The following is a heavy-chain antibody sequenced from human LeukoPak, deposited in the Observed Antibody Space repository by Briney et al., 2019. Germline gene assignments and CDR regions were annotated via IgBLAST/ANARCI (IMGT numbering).Heavy chain of an antibody. J-gene: IGHJ4*02. V-gene: IGHV3-33*01. CDR2: IWYDGSNK. Sequence: PGRSLRLSCAASGFTFSSYGMHWVRQAPGKGLEWVAVIWYDGSNKYYADSVKGRFTISRENAKNSLYLQMNSLRAGDTAVYYCARALEGNYYFDYWGQGTLVTVSS. D-gene: IGHD1-7*01. CDR1: GFTFSSYG. CDR3: ARALEGNYYFDY.